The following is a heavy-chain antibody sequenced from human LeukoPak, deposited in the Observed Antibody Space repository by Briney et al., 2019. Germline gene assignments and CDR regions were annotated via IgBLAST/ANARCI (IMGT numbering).Heavy chain of an antibody. D-gene: IGHD2-2*01. CDR1: GFTFSSYS. CDR3: AKDSSTSPSNWFDP. J-gene: IGHJ5*02. Sequence: GGSLRLSCAASGFTFSSYSMNWVRQAPGKGLEWVSAISGSGGSTYYADSVKGRFTISRDNSKNTLYLQMNSLRAEDTAVYYCAKDSSTSPSNWFDPWGQGTLVTVSS. V-gene: IGHV3-23*01. CDR2: ISGSGGST.